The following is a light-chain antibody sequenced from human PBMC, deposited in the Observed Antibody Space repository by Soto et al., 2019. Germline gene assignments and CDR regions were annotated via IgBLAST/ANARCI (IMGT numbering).Light chain of an antibody. Sequence: QSALTQPASVSGSPGQSITISCTGTSSDVGGYNYVSWYQQYPGKAPKLIVYEVNNRPSGVSGRFSGSKSGNTASLTISGLLADDEADYYCSSYTSSTTYVFGTVTKLTVL. CDR1: SSDVGGYNY. V-gene: IGLV2-14*01. CDR3: SSYTSSTTYV. J-gene: IGLJ1*01. CDR2: EVN.